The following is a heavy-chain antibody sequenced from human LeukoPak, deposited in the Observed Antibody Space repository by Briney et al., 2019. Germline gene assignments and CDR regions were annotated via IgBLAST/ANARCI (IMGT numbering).Heavy chain of an antibody. CDR2: IKQDGSEQ. V-gene: IGHV3-7*01. D-gene: IGHD3-3*01. J-gene: IGHJ4*02. Sequence: GGSLRLSCAASGFTFTRYWMAWFRQAPGKGLEWVANIKQDGSEQYHVDSVRGRFTMSRDNTKNIVFLQMDSLRVEDTAVYYCARVSRSGYYGEYWGQGTTVTVSS. CDR3: ARVSRSGYYGEY. CDR1: GFTFTRYW.